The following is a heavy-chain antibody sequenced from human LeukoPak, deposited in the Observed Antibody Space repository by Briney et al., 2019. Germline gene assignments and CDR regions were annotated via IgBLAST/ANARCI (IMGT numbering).Heavy chain of an antibody. CDR1: GFTFSSYS. J-gene: IGHJ4*02. D-gene: IGHD2-2*01. Sequence: GGSLRLSCAASGFTFSSYSMNWDRQAPGKGLEWVSYISSSSSTIYYADSVKGRFTISRDNAKNSLYLQMNSLRAEDTAVYYCATVPAARKGNYWGQGTLVTVSS. CDR2: ISSSSSTI. V-gene: IGHV3-48*01. CDR3: ATVPAARKGNY.